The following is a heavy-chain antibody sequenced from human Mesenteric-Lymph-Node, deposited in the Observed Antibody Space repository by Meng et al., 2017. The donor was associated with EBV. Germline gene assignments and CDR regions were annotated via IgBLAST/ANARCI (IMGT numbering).Heavy chain of an antibody. D-gene: IGHD4-17*01. CDR3: ARATVKNWFDP. CDR1: GGFLRSGSYY. CDR2: IYYSGST. Sequence: QLQESGPGLVHPAEPLSLTLTVSGGFLRSGSYYWSWIRQPPGKGLEWIGYIYYSGSTNYNPSLKSRVTISVDTSKNQFSLKLSSVTAADTAVYYCARATVKNWFDPWGQGTLVTVSS. J-gene: IGHJ5*02. V-gene: IGHV4-61*01.